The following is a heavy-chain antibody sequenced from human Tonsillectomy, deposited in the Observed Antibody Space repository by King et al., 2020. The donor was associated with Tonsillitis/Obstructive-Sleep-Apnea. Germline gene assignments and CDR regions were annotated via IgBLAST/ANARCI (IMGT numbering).Heavy chain of an antibody. Sequence: VQLVESGGGLVQPGGSLRLSCAASGFTFSSYWMSWVRQAPGKGLEWVANINQDGSEKYYVDSVKGRFTISRDNSKNSLYLQMNSLRAEDTAVYYCARIQPNIVLGVYAPHFDYWGQGTLVTVSS. J-gene: IGHJ4*02. CDR2: INQDGSEK. D-gene: IGHD2-8*02. CDR1: GFTFSSYW. V-gene: IGHV3-7*04. CDR3: ARIQPNIVLGVYAPHFDY.